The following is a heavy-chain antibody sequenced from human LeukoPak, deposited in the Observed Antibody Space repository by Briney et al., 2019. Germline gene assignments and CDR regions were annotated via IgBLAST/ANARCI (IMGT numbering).Heavy chain of an antibody. V-gene: IGHV4-38-2*02. CDR1: GYSISSGYY. CDR2: IYHSGST. D-gene: IGHD2-2*01. J-gene: IGHJ4*02. CDR3: ARGVVVPAAMDY. Sequence: SETLSLTCTVSGYSISSGYYWGWIRQPPGQGLEWIGSIYHSGSTYYNPSLKSRVTISVDTSKNQFSLKLSSVTAADTAVYYCARGVVVPAAMDYWGQGTLVTVSS.